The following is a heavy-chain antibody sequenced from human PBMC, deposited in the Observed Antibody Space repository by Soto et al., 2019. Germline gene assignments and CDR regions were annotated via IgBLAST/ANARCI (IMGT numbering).Heavy chain of an antibody. Sequence: GESLKISCAASGFTFSSYAMSWVRLAPGKGLEWVSIISSTGDNTYYTDSVKGRFTISRDNSKNTLYLQMNSLRAEDTAVYYCTKAVPPQIDPWGQGTLVTVST. CDR2: ISSTGDNT. J-gene: IGHJ5*02. CDR3: TKAVPPQIDP. V-gene: IGHV3-23*01. CDR1: GFTFSSYA.